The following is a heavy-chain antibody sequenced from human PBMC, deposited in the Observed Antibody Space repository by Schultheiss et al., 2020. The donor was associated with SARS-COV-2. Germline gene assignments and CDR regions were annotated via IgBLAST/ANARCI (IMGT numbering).Heavy chain of an antibody. J-gene: IGHJ4*02. CDR2: IYYSGST. D-gene: IGHD3/OR15-3a*01. Sequence: SETLSLTCTVSGGSISSSSYYWGWIRQPPGKGLEWIGSIYYSGSTYSNPSLKSRVTISVDTSKNQFSLNLSSVTAADTAVYYCARAPQDWYWDYWGQGTLVTVSS. CDR3: ARAPQDWYWDY. V-gene: IGHV4-39*07. CDR1: GGSISSSSYY.